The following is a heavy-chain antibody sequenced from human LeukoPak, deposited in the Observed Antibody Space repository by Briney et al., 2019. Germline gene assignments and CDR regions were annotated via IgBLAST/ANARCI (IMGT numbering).Heavy chain of an antibody. Sequence: SETLSLTCTVSGYSISSGYYWGWIRQPPGKGLEWIGSIYHSGSTYYNPSLKSRVTMSVDTSKNQFSLKLSSVTAADTAKYYCATDKGPYSGSWYPNWFDPWGQGTLVTVSS. V-gene: IGHV4-38-2*02. CDR2: IYHSGST. CDR3: ATDKGPYSGSWYPNWFDP. CDR1: GYSISSGYY. J-gene: IGHJ5*02. D-gene: IGHD6-13*01.